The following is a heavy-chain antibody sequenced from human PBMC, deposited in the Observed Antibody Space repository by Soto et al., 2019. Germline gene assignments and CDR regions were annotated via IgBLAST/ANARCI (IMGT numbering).Heavy chain of an antibody. CDR1: GFTFSDHL. J-gene: IGHJ3*01. CDR2: INPDNGNT. D-gene: IGHD2-8*02. Sequence: QVQLVQSGAEVRKPGASVNISCRASGFTFSDHLINWVRQVPGQSLEWMGWINPDNGNTKYSPTFQGRVTISRHSATSIVYVEVSELTSEDTGVFYFARDILSVGPLANDAFDVWGQGTMVTVTS. CDR3: ARDILSVGPLANDAFDV. V-gene: IGHV1-3*01.